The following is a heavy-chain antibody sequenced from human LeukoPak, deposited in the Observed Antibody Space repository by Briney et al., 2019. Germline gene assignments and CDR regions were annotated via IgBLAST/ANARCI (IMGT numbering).Heavy chain of an antibody. D-gene: IGHD2-15*01. CDR1: GGSISSSSYY. CDR3: ARLRWRVRWFDP. V-gene: IGHV4-39*01. Sequence: SETLSLTCTVSGGSISSSSYYWGWIRQPPGKGLEWIGSIYYSGSTYYNPSLKSRVTISVDTSKNQFPLKLSSVTAADTAVYYCARLRWRVRWFDPWGQGTLVTVSS. CDR2: IYYSGST. J-gene: IGHJ5*02.